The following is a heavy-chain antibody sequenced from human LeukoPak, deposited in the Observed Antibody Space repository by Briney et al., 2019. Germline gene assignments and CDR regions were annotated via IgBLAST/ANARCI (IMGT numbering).Heavy chain of an antibody. CDR1: GYTFTYYY. CDR3: ARDYPLPDY. V-gene: IGHV1-2*02. D-gene: IGHD3-16*02. CDR2: INPKSGDT. J-gene: IGHJ4*02. Sequence: PEASVKVSCKASGYTFTYYYIHWVRQAPGQGLEWMGWINPKSGDTNYAQKFQGRVTMTRDTSISTAHMDLSRLRSDDTAVYYCARDYPLPDYWGQGTLVTVSS.